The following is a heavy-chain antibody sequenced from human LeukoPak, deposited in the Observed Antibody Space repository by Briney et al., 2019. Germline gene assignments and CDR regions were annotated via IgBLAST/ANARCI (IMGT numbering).Heavy chain of an antibody. CDR1: GFTFISYA. CDR2: ISGSGGST. V-gene: IGHV3-23*01. CDR3: AKVTTDYYGSGSSFDY. D-gene: IGHD3-10*01. J-gene: IGHJ4*02. Sequence: PGGSLRLSCAASGFTFISYAMSWVRQAPGKGLEWVSAISGSGGSTYYADSVKGRFTISRDNAKNTLYLQMNSLRAEDTAVYYCAKVTTDYYGSGSSFDYWGQGTLVTVSS.